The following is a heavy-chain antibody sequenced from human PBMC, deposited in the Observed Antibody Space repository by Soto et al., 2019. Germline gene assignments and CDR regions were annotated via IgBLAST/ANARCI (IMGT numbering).Heavy chain of an antibody. J-gene: IGHJ4*02. V-gene: IGHV4-59*01. D-gene: IGHD3-10*01. Sequence: SETLSLTCTVSGGSISSYYWSWIRQPPGKGLEWIGYIYYSGSTNYNPSLKSRVTISVDTPKNPFSRKLSSLTSADTAAYCCTRLWAYYFDYWGQGTLVTVSS. CDR2: IYYSGST. CDR1: GGSISSYY. CDR3: TRLWAYYFDY.